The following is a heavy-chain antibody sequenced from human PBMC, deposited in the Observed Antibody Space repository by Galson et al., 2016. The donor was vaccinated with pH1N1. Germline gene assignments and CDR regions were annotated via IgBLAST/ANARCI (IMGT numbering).Heavy chain of an antibody. D-gene: IGHD4-17*01. CDR2: IKQDGSEK. CDR1: RFTFSRYW. J-gene: IGHJ3*02. V-gene: IGHV3-7*03. CDR3: ARDRGFLSVTTSAFHM. Sequence: SLRLSCAASRFTFSRYWMSWVRQAPGKGLEWVANIKQDGSEKNYVDSVKGRFTVSRDNAKNSLYLQMTSLRGGDTAVYYCARDRGFLSVTTSAFHMWGQGTMVTVSS.